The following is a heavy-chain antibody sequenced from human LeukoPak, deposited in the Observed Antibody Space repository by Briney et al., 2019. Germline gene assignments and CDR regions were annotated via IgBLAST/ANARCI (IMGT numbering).Heavy chain of an antibody. Sequence: ASVKVSCKASGYTFTGYYMHWVRQAPGQGLEWMGWISAYNGNTNYAQKLQGRVTMTTDTSTSTAYMELRSLRSDDTAVYYCARGDRLFDYCYYMDVWGKGTTVTISS. J-gene: IGHJ6*03. V-gene: IGHV1-18*04. CDR1: GYTFTGYY. CDR3: ARGDRLFDYCYYMDV. D-gene: IGHD2-15*01. CDR2: ISAYNGNT.